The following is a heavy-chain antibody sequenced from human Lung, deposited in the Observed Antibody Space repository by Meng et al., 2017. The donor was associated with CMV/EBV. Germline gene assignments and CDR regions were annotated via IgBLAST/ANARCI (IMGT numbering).Heavy chain of an antibody. CDR1: GYTLTELS. D-gene: IGHD3-9*01. CDR3: ATDRRYDILTGYFDY. J-gene: IGHJ4*02. CDR2: FDPEDGET. V-gene: IGHV1-24*01. Sequence: QVQLVQSGAEVKKPXAAXKVSXXVSGYTLTELSMHWVRQAPGKGLEWMGGFDPEDGETIYAQKFQGRVTMTEDTSTDTAYMELSSLRSEDTAVYYCATDRRYDILTGYFDYWGQGTLVNVSS.